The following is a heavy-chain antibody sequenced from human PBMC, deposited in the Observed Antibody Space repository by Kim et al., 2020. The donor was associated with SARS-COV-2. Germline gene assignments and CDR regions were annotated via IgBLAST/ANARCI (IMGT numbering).Heavy chain of an antibody. CDR3: AREYYGSGSNNWFDP. D-gene: IGHD3-10*01. J-gene: IGHJ5*02. V-gene: IGHV1-46*01. CDR2: INPIGGST. CDR1: GYPFTSYY. Sequence: ASVKVSCKASGYPFTSYYIHWVRQAPGQGLEWMGIINPIGGSTSYVQKFQGRVTMTRDTSTTTVYMELSSLRSEDTAVYYCAREYYGSGSNNWFDPWGQGTLVTVSS.